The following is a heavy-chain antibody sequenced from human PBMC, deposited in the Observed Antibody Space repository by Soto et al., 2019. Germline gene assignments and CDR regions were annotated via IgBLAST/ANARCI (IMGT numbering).Heavy chain of an antibody. CDR1: GGSSRGSDW. J-gene: IGHJ4*02. CDR2: IYHSGST. V-gene: IGHV4-4*02. Sequence: SKTLFLTCAESGGSSRGSDWWSWVRQPPGKGLEWIGEIYHSGSTNYNPSLKSRVTISVDKSKNQFSLKLSSVTAADTAVYYCARESPGDYNDFDYWGQGTLVTVS. CDR3: ARESPGDYNDFDY. D-gene: IGHD4-17*01.